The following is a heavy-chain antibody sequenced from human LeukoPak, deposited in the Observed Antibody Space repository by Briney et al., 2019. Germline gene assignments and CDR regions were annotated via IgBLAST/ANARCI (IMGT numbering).Heavy chain of an antibody. Sequence: PSETLSLTCAVYGGSFSGYYWSWIRQPPGKGLEWIGEINHSGSTNYNPSLKSRVTISVDTSKNQFSLKLSSVTAADTAVYYCARDTGYSSGWYLDYWGQGTLVTVSS. CDR2: INHSGST. J-gene: IGHJ4*02. V-gene: IGHV4-34*01. CDR3: ARDTGYSSGWYLDY. D-gene: IGHD6-19*01. CDR1: GGSFSGYY.